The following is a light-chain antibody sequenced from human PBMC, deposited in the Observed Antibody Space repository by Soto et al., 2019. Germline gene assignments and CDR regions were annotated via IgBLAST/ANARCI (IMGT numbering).Light chain of an antibody. Sequence: EIVLTQSPGTLSLSPGERATLSCRASQSISSNLAWYQQKPGQAPRLLMFRTSSRATGFPARFSGSGSGTESNLTISSLQSEDFGVYYCQQYNNWPRATFGGGTKVDI. CDR2: RTS. J-gene: IGKJ4*01. CDR3: QQYNNWPRAT. V-gene: IGKV3-15*01. CDR1: QSISSN.